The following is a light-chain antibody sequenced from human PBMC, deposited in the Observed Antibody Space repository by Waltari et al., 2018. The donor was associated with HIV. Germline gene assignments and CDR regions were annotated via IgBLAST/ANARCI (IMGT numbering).Light chain of an antibody. V-gene: IGLV2-23*02. CDR2: EVT. CDR1: SSDFGTYDL. Sequence: QSALTQPASVSGSPGQSITVSCPGTSSDFGTYDLVSWYHQPPGKAPKLMIYEVTKRPSGVSNRFSGSKSGNTASLTVSGLQADDEAEYYCCSYRGSNTWVFGGGTKVTVL. J-gene: IGLJ3*02. CDR3: CSYRGSNTWV.